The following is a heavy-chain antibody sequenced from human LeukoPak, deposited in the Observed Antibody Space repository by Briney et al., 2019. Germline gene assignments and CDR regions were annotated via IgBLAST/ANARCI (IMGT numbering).Heavy chain of an antibody. Sequence: GGSLRLSCAASGFTFSSYGMHWVRQAPGKGLEWVAVIWYDGSNKYYADSVKGRFTISRVNSKNTLYLQMNSLRAEDTAVYYCARDFNYYDSSGYPDYWGQGTLVTVSS. D-gene: IGHD3-22*01. CDR2: IWYDGSNK. CDR1: GFTFSSYG. J-gene: IGHJ4*02. CDR3: ARDFNYYDSSGYPDY. V-gene: IGHV3-33*01.